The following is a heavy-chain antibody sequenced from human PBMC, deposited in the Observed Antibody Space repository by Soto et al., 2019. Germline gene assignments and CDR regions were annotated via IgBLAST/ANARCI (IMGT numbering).Heavy chain of an antibody. D-gene: IGHD3-22*01. CDR1: GGSFSVHS. V-gene: IGHV4-34*01. J-gene: IGHJ5*01. CDR3: STRAYDTNGYYRFDP. Sequence: SETLSLTCAVYGGSFSVHSWTWIRHSPGKGLEWIGDINHSGGVNYSPSLKSRVTISLDTSKNQFSLTLSAVTAADTAMYYCSTRAYDTNGYYRFDPWGQGTLVTVSS. CDR2: INHSGGV.